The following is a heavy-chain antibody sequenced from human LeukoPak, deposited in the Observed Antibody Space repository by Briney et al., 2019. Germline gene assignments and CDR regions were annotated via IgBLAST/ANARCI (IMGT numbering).Heavy chain of an antibody. J-gene: IGHJ4*02. CDR3: AKDLWELPFDY. CDR2: ISSTSSTI. D-gene: IGHD1-26*01. CDR1: GFTFSSYS. Sequence: GGSLRLSCAASGFTFSSYSMNWVRQAPGKGLEWVSYISSTSSTIYYADSVKGRFTITRDNSKNTLYPQMNSLRAEDTAVYYCAKDLWELPFDYWGQGTLVTVSS. V-gene: IGHV3-48*01.